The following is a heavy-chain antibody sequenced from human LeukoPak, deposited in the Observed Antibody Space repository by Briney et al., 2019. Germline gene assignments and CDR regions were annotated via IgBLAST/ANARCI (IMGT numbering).Heavy chain of an antibody. D-gene: IGHD3-10*01. CDR3: ARDNYYGSAYPYFDY. CDR1: GFTFSSYS. J-gene: IGHJ4*02. Sequence: PGGSLRLSCAASGFTFSSYSMNWVRQAPGKGLEWVSSISSSSSYIYYADSVKGRFTISRDNAKNSLYLQMNSLRAEDTAVYYCARDNYYGSAYPYFDYWGQGTLVTVSS. V-gene: IGHV3-21*01. CDR2: ISSSSSYI.